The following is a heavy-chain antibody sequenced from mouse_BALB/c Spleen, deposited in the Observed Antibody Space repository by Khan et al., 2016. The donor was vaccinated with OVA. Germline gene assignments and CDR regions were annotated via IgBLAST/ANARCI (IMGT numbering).Heavy chain of an antibody. J-gene: IGHJ4*01. V-gene: IGHV5-9*02. CDR3: ARHGGFNPYYAMDY. CDR1: GFAFSSYD. CDR2: ISNGGSYT. Sequence: VQLQESGGGLVKPGGSLKLSCAASGFAFSSYDMSWVRQTPEKRLEWVAIISNGGSYTNYPDSVKGRFTISRDNARNTLYLQVSSLRSEDTALYYCARHGGFNPYYAMDYWGQGTSVTVSS.